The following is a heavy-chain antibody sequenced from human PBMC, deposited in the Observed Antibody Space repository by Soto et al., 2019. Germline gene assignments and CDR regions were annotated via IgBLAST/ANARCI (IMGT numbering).Heavy chain of an antibody. CDR2: ILNDASGH. CDR1: GFTFSRHG. CDR3: ARVDDYPDNGFDY. V-gene: IGHV3-33*01. Sequence: QVQLVESGGGVVQPGTSLRLSCAASGFTFSRHGMHWVRQTPGKGLEWLAVILNDASGHWYADSVKGRFTISRDNFENTWYLQMNGLRLEDTAMYYCARVDDYPDNGFDYWGQGTLVTVSS. D-gene: IGHD4-17*01. J-gene: IGHJ4*02.